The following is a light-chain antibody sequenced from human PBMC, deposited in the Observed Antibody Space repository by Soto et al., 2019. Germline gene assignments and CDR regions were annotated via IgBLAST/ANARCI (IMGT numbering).Light chain of an antibody. CDR2: DVT. V-gene: IGLV2-14*01. CDR3: SSCTISATGVV. Sequence: QSALTQPAFVSGSPGQSITISCTATTSDVGSSNYVSWYQQHPGKAPKLMIYDVTNRLSGVSDRFSGSKSGDTASLTISGLQAEDEADYYCSSCTISATGVVFGTGTKLTVL. CDR1: TSDVGSSNY. J-gene: IGLJ1*01.